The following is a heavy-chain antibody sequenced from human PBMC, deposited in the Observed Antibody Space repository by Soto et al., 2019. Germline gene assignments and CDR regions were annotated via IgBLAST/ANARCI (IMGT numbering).Heavy chain of an antibody. CDR3: ARDPSTINKLIGVWFDP. D-gene: IGHD4-4*01. Sequence: SVNFSCKASGYTFTIYGLSWVLQAPVQGLEWMGGIKPISDITNYAQRFQGRVTFTADASTSTVYLELSSLRSEDTAMYYCARDPSTINKLIGVWFDPWGQGTLVTVSS. CDR2: IKPISDIT. J-gene: IGHJ5*02. CDR1: GYTFTIYG. V-gene: IGHV1-69*13.